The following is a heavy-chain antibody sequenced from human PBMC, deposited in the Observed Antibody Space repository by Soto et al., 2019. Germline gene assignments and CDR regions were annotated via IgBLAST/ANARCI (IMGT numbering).Heavy chain of an antibody. D-gene: IGHD5-18*01. CDR3: ARDIWIKLWSSAFDY. Sequence: ASVKVSCKASGYTFTSYAMHWVRQAPGQRLEWMGWINAGNGNTKYSQKFQGRVTITRDTSASTAYMELSSLRSEDTAVYYCARDIWIKLWSSAFDYWGQGTLVTVSS. J-gene: IGHJ4*02. V-gene: IGHV1-3*01. CDR1: GYTFTSYA. CDR2: INAGNGNT.